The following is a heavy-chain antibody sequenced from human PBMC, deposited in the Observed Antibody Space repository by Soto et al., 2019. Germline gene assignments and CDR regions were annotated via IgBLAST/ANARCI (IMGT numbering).Heavy chain of an antibody. CDR1: GFTFDDYA. D-gene: IGHD3-3*01. CDR2: IRWDSGSI. Sequence: EVQLVESGGGLVQPGRSLRLSCVASGFTFDDYAMHWVRQVPGKGLEWVAGIRWDSGSIGYAGSVKGRCTISRDNAKNSLYLQMNSLRTEDTALYYCVKKVTIFGVITHDAFDIWGQGTMVTVSS. J-gene: IGHJ3*02. CDR3: VKKVTIFGVITHDAFDI. V-gene: IGHV3-9*01.